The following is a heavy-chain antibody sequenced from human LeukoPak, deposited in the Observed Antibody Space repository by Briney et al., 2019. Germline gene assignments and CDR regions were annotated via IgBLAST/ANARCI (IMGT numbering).Heavy chain of an antibody. CDR2: ISWDGGST. D-gene: IGHD2-15*01. CDR1: GFTFDDYA. CDR3: AKEGYCSGGSCYYAFDI. Sequence: QPGGSLRLSCAASGFTFDDYAMHWVRQAPGKGLEWVSLISWDGGSTYYADSVEGRFTISRDNSKNSLYLQMNSLRAEDTALYYCAKEGYCSGGSCYYAFDIWGQGTMVTVSS. J-gene: IGHJ3*02. V-gene: IGHV3-43D*03.